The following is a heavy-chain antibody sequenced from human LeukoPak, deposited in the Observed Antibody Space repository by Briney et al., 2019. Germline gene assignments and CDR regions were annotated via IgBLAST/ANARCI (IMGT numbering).Heavy chain of an antibody. CDR3: ARGDTFLPTHYFDP. D-gene: IGHD2/OR15-2a*01. CDR1: GYTFTSYY. CDR2: VSAYNGKT. V-gene: IGHV1-18*04. J-gene: IGHJ5*02. Sequence: ASVRVSCKASGYTFTSYYVHWVRQAPGQGLEWMGWVSAYNGKTNYAQSLQDRVTMTTDTSTGTVYMELRSLRSDDTALYYCARGDTFLPTHYFDPWGQGTLVTVSS.